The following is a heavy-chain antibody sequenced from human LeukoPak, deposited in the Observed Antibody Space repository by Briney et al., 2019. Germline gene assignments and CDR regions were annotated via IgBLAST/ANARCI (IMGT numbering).Heavy chain of an antibody. CDR3: ARLPTFYYDSSHYHYDY. CDR1: GFTFTSYT. CDR2: ISGSGPST. Sequence: GGSLRLSCAASGFTFTSYTMYWVRQAPGKGLEWASSISGSGPSTDYADSVKGRFTISRDKSKNTLYLQMNSLRAEDTAVYYCARLPTFYYDSSHYHYDYWGQGTLVTVSS. D-gene: IGHD3-22*01. J-gene: IGHJ4*02. V-gene: IGHV3-23*01.